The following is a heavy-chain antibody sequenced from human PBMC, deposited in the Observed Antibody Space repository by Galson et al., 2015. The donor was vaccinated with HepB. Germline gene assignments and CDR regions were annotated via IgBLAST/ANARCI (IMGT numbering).Heavy chain of an antibody. J-gene: IGHJ4*02. CDR2: FDPEDGET. CDR1: GYTLTELS. D-gene: IGHD1-26*01. V-gene: IGHV1-24*01. CDR3: ATGYSGSYSFDY. Sequence: SVKVSCKVSGYTLTELSMHWVRQAPGKGLEWMGGFDPEDGETIYAQKFQGRVTMTEDTSTDTAYMELSSLRSEDTAVYYCATGYSGSYSFDYWGQGTLVTVSS.